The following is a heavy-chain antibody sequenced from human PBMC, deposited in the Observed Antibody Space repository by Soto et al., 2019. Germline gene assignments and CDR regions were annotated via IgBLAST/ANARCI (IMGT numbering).Heavy chain of an antibody. CDR3: AKDAGYCSGGSCYSIDY. CDR1: RFSFSSYG. D-gene: IGHD2-15*01. Sequence: GGSLRLSCAASRFSFSSYGMHWVRQAPGRGLEWVAVISYDGSKEYYADSVKGRFTISRDNSKNTLHLQMNSLRPEDTAVYYCAKDAGYCSGGSCYSIDYWGQGTRVTVSS. CDR2: ISYDGSKE. J-gene: IGHJ4*02. V-gene: IGHV3-30*18.